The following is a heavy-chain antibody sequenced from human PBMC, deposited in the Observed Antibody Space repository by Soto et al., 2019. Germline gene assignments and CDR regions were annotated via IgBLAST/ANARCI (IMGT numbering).Heavy chain of an antibody. CDR1: GFTFSADY. CDR3: ARGLRYSGSYCPSVDY. CDR2: ISSSGSTI. J-gene: IGHJ4*02. V-gene: IGHV3-11*04. Sequence: GRYLRLSSAVYGFTFSADYMCWIRQAPGKGLEWVSYISSSGSTIYYADSVKGRVTISRDNAKNSLYLQMNSLRDEDTAVYNCARGLRYSGSYCPSVDYWGQGTLVTV. D-gene: IGHD1-26*01.